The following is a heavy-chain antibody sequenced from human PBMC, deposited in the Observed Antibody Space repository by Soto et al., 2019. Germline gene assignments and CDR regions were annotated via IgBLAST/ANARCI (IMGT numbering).Heavy chain of an antibody. CDR1: GFIFTDYY. CDR3: ARLGSLGQPYYYALDV. J-gene: IGHJ6*02. V-gene: IGHV3-11*01. Sequence: GGSLRLSCSASGFIFTDYYMTWIRQAPGKGLEWVSHISSDGRDIYYADSMEGRLSVSRDNSENSLFLQMYSLRAEDTAVYYCARLGSLGQPYYYALDVWGQGTLVTVSS. CDR2: ISSDGRDI. D-gene: IGHD3-16*01.